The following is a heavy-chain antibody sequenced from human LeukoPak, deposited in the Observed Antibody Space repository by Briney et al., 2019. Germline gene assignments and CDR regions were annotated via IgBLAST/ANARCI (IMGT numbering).Heavy chain of an antibody. CDR2: IYYSGST. J-gene: IGHJ2*01. D-gene: IGHD5-24*01. V-gene: IGHV4-59*01. CDR3: ARDRVTTATIGNWYFDL. CDR1: GGSISSYY. Sequence: SETLSLTCTVSGGSISSYYWSWIRQPPGKGLEWIGYIYYSGSTNYNLSLKSRVTISVDTSKNQFSLKLSSVTAADTAVYYCARDRVTTATIGNWYFDLWGRGTLVTVSS.